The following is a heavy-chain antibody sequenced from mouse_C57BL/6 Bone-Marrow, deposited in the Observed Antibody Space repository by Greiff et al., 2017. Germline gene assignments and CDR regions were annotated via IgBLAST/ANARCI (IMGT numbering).Heavy chain of an antibody. CDR1: GYTFTDYE. J-gene: IGHJ1*03. CDR2: IDPETGGT. D-gene: IGHD1-1*02. CDR3: KRAGGCYDYWYFDV. Sequence: VQLQQSGAELVRPGASVTLSCKASGYTFTDYEMTWVKQTPVHGLEWIGAIDPETGGTGYNQKFKGKAILTADTSSSTAYMELRSLTSEDSAVYFCKRAGGCYDYWYFDVWGTGTTVTVSS. V-gene: IGHV1-15*01.